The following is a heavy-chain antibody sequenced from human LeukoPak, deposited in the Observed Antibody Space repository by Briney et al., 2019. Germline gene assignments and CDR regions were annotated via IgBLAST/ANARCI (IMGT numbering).Heavy chain of an antibody. Sequence: SETLSLTCSVSGGSISSCYWSWIRQPPGKGLEWIGCIYYSGSTNYNPSLKSRVTMSVDTSKNQFSLKLISVTAADTAVYYCARVHADSSGWYHFDYWGQGTLVTVSS. V-gene: IGHV4-59*01. CDR1: GGSISSCY. J-gene: IGHJ4*02. CDR3: ARVHADSSGWYHFDY. D-gene: IGHD6-19*01. CDR2: IYYSGST.